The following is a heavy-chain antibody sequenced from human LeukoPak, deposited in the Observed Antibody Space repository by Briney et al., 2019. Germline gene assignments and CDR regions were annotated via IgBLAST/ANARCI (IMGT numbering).Heavy chain of an antibody. D-gene: IGHD2-2*01. CDR3: ARDVVVPAAMVFDGMDV. J-gene: IGHJ6*02. V-gene: IGHV3-21*01. CDR2: ISSSSSYI. CDR1: GFTFSNYA. Sequence: GASLRLSCAASGFTFSNYAMSWVRQAPGKGLEWVSSISSSSSYIYYADSVKGRFTISRDNAKNSLYLQMNSLRAEDTAVYYCARDVVVPAAMVFDGMDVWGQGTTVTVSS.